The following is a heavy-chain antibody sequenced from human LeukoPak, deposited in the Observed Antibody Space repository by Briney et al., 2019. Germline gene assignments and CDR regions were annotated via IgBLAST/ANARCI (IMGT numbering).Heavy chain of an antibody. CDR3: ASSWFGEVPHPNY. CDR1: GFTFSSYW. Sequence: GGSLRLSCTVSGFTFSSYWMNWVRQAPGKGLEWVANIKQDGREKYYVESVKGRFIISRDNAKNSLYLQMNSLRAEDTALYYCASSWFGEVPHPNYWGQGTLVTVSS. V-gene: IGHV3-7*01. D-gene: IGHD3-10*01. J-gene: IGHJ4*02. CDR2: IKQDGREK.